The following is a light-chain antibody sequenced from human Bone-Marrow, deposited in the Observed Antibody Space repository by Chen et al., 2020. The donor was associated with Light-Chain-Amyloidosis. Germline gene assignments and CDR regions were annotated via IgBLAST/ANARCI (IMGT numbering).Light chain of an antibody. CDR2: GSS. V-gene: IGKV3-20*01. J-gene: IGKJ4*01. CDR3: QQYGTSPLT. Sequence: EIVLTQSPGTLSLSPGEGATLSCRASQTISSNYLTWYQQQFGQAPRLLIYGSSSRATGIPDRFTGSGSGTDFTLTINRLEPEDFAMYYCQQYGTSPLTFGGGTKVEIK. CDR1: QTISSNY.